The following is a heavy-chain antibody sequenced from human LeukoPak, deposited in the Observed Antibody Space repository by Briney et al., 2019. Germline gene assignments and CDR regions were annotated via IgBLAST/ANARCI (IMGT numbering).Heavy chain of an antibody. CDR1: GYSFTSYW. J-gene: IGHJ3*02. CDR2: IYPGDSDT. D-gene: IGHD5-24*01. Sequence: GESLKISCKGSGYSFTSYWIGWVRPMPGKGLEWMGIIYPGDSDTRYSPSFQGQVTISADKSISTAYLQWSSLKASDTAMYYCARARDGYTDAFDIWGQGTMVTVSS. CDR3: ARARDGYTDAFDI. V-gene: IGHV5-51*01.